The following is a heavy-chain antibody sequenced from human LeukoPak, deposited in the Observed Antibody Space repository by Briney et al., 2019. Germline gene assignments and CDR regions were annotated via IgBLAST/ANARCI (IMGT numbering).Heavy chain of an antibody. Sequence: GGSLILSCAASGFTFSSYAMSWVRQAPGEGLEWVSAISGSGAGTYYADSLKGRFTISRDNSKNTLYLQMNSLRAEDTAVYYCAKADAAAVRVYDFWGQGTLVTVST. CDR2: ISGSGAGT. J-gene: IGHJ4*02. CDR3: AKADAAAVRVYDF. D-gene: IGHD6-25*01. CDR1: GFTFSSYA. V-gene: IGHV3-23*01.